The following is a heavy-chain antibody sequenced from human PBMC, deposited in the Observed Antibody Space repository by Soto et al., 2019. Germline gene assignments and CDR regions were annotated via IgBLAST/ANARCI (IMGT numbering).Heavy chain of an antibody. CDR3: AKERRLVLSFYFDY. D-gene: IGHD6-19*01. J-gene: IGHJ4*02. CDR1: GFTFEDYA. V-gene: IGHV3-9*01. Sequence: EVQLVESGGGLVQPGRYLRLSCAASGFTFEDYAMHWVRQAPGKGLEWVSGISWNSGSIGYADSVKGRFTISRDNAKNSLYLQMNSLRAEDTALYYCAKERRLVLSFYFDYWGQGTRVTVSS. CDR2: ISWNSGSI.